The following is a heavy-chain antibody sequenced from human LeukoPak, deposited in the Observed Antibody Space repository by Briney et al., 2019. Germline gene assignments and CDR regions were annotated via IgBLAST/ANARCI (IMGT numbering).Heavy chain of an antibody. CDR2: IIGDGSVT. J-gene: IGHJ4*02. Sequence: PGGSLRLSCAASGFTFSGSWMHWVRQTPGKGLVWVSRIIGDGSVTSYADSVKGRFTISRDNAKSTVYLQMNSLRAEDTAVYYCAREEGGYEDFDYWGQGTLVTVSS. D-gene: IGHD5-12*01. CDR3: AREEGGYEDFDY. CDR1: GFTFSGSW. V-gene: IGHV3-74*01.